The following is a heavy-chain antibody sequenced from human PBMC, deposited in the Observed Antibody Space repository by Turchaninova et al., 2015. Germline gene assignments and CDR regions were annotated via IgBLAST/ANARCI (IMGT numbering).Heavy chain of an antibody. Sequence: QVLLVQPESELENTRAAVRLYSKTSRYTFADHPINWVVQAPGQGLDWMGWINTITGNPTYAQGFRGRFVFSLDTSASTAYLQISGLKDEDTAVYYCALLYGSGQSIRFDSWGQGTLVTVSS. D-gene: IGHD3-10*01. J-gene: IGHJ4*02. V-gene: IGHV7-4-1*02. CDR3: ALLYGSGQSIRFDS. CDR1: RYTFADHP. CDR2: INTITGNP.